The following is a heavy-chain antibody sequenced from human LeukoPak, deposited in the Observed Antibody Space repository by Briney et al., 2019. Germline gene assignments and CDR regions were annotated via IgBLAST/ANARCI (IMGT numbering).Heavy chain of an antibody. Sequence: GGSLRLSCAASGFTFSSYWMSWVRQAPGKGLEWVANIKKDGSEKYYVDSVKGRFTISRDNAKKSLYLQMNSLRAEDTAVYYCARAGTWIQLWLIDYWGQGTLVTVSS. CDR3: ARAGTWIQLWLIDY. CDR1: GFTFSSYW. D-gene: IGHD5-18*01. J-gene: IGHJ4*02. CDR2: IKKDGSEK. V-gene: IGHV3-7*03.